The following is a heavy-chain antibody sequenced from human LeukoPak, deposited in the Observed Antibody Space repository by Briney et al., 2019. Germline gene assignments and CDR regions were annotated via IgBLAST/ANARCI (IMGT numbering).Heavy chain of an antibody. D-gene: IGHD3-10*01. Sequence: SLRLSCAASGFTFSSYAMHGVRQAPGKGLEWVADISYDGSNKYYADCVKGRFTISRDNSKHTLYLQMNSLRADDTAVYYCARDKDQWVWMGRGVTNYGMDVWGQGTTVTVSS. J-gene: IGHJ6*02. CDR3: ARDKDQWVWMGRGVTNYGMDV. CDR1: GFTFSSYA. CDR2: ISYDGSNK. V-gene: IGHV3-30-3*01.